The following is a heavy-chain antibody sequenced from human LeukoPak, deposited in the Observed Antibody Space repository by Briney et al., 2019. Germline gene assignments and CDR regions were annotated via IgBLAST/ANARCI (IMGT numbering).Heavy chain of an antibody. D-gene: IGHD3-10*01. CDR3: ARRLYYGSGSYLYYFDY. CDR1: GGSISSSSYY. V-gene: IGHV4-39*01. CDR2: IYYSGST. J-gene: IGHJ4*02. Sequence: SETLSLTCTVSGGSISSSSYYWGWIRQPPGKGLEWIGSIYYSGSTYYNLSLKSRVTISVDTSKNQFSLKLSSVTAADTAVYYCARRLYYGSGSYLYYFDYWGQGTLVTVSS.